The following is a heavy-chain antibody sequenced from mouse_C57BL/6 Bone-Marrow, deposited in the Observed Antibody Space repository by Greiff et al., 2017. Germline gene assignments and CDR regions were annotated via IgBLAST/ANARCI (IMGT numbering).Heavy chain of an antibody. V-gene: IGHV1-55*01. CDR1: GYTFTSYW. CDR3: ARIDGYFAYYAMDY. CDR2: IYPGSGST. D-gene: IGHD2-3*01. Sequence: VKLQQPGAELVKPGASVKMSCKASGYTFTSYWITWVKQRPGQGLEWIGDIYPGSGSTNYNEKFKSKATLTVDTSSSTAYMQLSSLTSEDSAVDYCARIDGYFAYYAMDYWGQGTSVTVSS. J-gene: IGHJ4*01.